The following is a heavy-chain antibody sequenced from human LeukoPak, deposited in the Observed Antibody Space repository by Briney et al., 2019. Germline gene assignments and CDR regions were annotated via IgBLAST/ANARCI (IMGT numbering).Heavy chain of an antibody. V-gene: IGHV3-30-3*01. CDR3: ARGFPYDDKTEVYFSLMDV. CDR2: ISYHGTSK. J-gene: IGHJ6*02. Sequence: GGSLRLSCAASGFTFSSYPMHWVRQAPGKGLEWVSLISYHGTSKYYADSVKGRFTVSRDNSMNMFYVEINSLRPEDTAVYFCARGFPYDDKTEVYFSLMDVGGRGTTVPVS. CDR1: GFTFSSYP. D-gene: IGHD4-17*01.